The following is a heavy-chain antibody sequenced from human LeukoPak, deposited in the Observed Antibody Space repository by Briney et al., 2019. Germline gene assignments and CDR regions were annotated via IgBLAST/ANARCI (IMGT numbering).Heavy chain of an antibody. CDR3: ARDMPRWGSYSY. J-gene: IGHJ4*02. CDR2: IIPIFGTA. D-gene: IGHD3-16*01. V-gene: IGHV1-69*05. CDR1: GGTFSSYA. Sequence: ASVKVSCKASGGTFSSYAISWVRQAPGQGLEWMGGIIPIFGTANYAQKFQGRVTITTDESTSTAYTELSSLRSEDTAVYYCARDMPRWGSYSYWGQGTLVTVSS.